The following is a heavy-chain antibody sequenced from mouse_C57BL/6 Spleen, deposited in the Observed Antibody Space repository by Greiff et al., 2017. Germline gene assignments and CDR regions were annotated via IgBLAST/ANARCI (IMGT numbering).Heavy chain of an antibody. CDR2: IDPNSGGT. V-gene: IGHV1-72*01. D-gene: IGHD1-1*01. CDR1: GYTFTSYW. Sequence: QVQLQQSGAELVKPGASVKLSCKASGYTFTSYWMHWVKQRPGRGLEWIGRIDPNSGGTKYNEKFKSKATLTVDKPSSTAYMRLSSLTSEDSAVCYSARWGTTLVEYFDVWGTGTTVTVSS. CDR3: ARWGTTLVEYFDV. J-gene: IGHJ1*03.